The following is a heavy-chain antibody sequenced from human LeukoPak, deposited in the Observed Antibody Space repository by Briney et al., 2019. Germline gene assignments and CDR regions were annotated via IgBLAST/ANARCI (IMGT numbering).Heavy chain of an antibody. CDR3: AKVTFEGVDP. V-gene: IGHV3-74*01. CDR1: GFTFSNYW. CDR2: INSDGSGT. J-gene: IGHJ5*02. D-gene: IGHD2/OR15-2a*01. Sequence: GGSLRLSCAASGFTFSNYWMHWVRQAPGKGLVWVSHINSDGSGTSYADSVKGRFTISRDNAKNTLYLQMNILRAEDTAVYYCAKVTFEGVDPWGQGTLVTVSS.